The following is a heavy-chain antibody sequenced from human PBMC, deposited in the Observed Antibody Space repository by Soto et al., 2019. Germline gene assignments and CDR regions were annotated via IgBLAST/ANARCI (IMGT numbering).Heavy chain of an antibody. Sequence: SETLSLTCAVSGGSISSGGYSWSWIRQPPGKGLEWIGYIYHSGSTYYNPSLKSRVTISVDTSKNQFSLKLSSVTAADTAVYYCATGYYYDSSGYATDDAFDIWGQGTMVTVSS. CDR1: GGSISSGGYS. D-gene: IGHD3-22*01. V-gene: IGHV4-30-2*05. CDR2: IYHSGST. CDR3: ATGYYYDSSGYATDDAFDI. J-gene: IGHJ3*02.